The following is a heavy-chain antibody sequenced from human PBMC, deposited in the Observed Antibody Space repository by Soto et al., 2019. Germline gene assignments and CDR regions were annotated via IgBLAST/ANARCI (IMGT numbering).Heavy chain of an antibody. J-gene: IGHJ4*02. V-gene: IGHV4-59*01. Sequence: QVQLQESGPGLVKPSETLSLTCTISGGSIGSYYWSWIRQPPGKGLEWIGYVFHSGITGYNPSLTSRVTISVDASKNLFSLKLSSVTAADAAVYYCARDQNGSPYFDSWGQGTLVTVSS. CDR2: VFHSGIT. D-gene: IGHD1-26*01. CDR1: GGSIGSYY. CDR3: ARDQNGSPYFDS.